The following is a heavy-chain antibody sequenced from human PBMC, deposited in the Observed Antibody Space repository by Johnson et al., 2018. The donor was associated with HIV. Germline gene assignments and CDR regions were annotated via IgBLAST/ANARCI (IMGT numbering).Heavy chain of an antibody. CDR2: ISYDGSNK. CDR3: ARGRKDIEAADGLDNDAFDM. J-gene: IGHJ3*02. D-gene: IGHD6-13*01. V-gene: IGHV3-30*04. Sequence: VQLVESGGGVVQPGKSLRIYCAVSEFTFSNYAMHWVRQAPGKGLQWVAVISYDGSNKYYADSVKGRFTISRDNSKDTLYLQMDSLRGEDSALYYCARGRKDIEAADGLDNDAFDMWGQGTLVTVSS. CDR1: EFTFSNYA.